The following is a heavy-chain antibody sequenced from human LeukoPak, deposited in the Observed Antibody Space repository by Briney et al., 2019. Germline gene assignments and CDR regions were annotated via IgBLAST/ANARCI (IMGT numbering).Heavy chain of an antibody. CDR3: ATSDSSGRYPGVSFDY. CDR1: GYTLTELS. J-gene: IGHJ4*02. V-gene: IGHV1-24*01. D-gene: IGHD3-10*01. Sequence: ASVKVSCKVSGYTLTELSMHWVRQAPGKGLEWMGGFDPEDGETIYAQKFQGRVTMTEDTSTDTAYMELSSLRSEDTAVYYCATSDSSGRYPGVSFDYWGQGTLVTVSS. CDR2: FDPEDGET.